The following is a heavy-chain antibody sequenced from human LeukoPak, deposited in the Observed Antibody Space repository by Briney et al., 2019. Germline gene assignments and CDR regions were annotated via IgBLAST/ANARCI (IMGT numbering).Heavy chain of an antibody. V-gene: IGHV1-18*01. CDR2: ISAYNGNT. D-gene: IGHD5-12*01. Sequence: ASVKVSCKASGYTFTSYGISWVRQAPGQGLEWMGWISAYNGNTNYAQKLQGRVTMTTDTSTSTAYMELRSLRSDDTAVYYCARDSGYGGYDFLADYWGQGTLVTVSS. CDR3: ARDSGYGGYDFLADY. CDR1: GYTFTSYG. J-gene: IGHJ4*02.